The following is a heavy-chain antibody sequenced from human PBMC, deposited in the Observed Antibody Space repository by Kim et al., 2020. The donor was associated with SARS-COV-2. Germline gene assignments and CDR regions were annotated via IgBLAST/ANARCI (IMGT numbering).Heavy chain of an antibody. J-gene: IGHJ6*02. CDR3: ARYFGGWLNYGGDYYYGMDV. D-gene: IGHD3-16*01. CDR2: IIPIFGTA. V-gene: IGHV1-69*13. Sequence: SVKVSCKASGGTFSSYAISWVRQAPGQGLEWMGGIIPIFGTANYAQKFQGRVTITADESTSTAYMELSSLRSEDTAVYYCARYFGGWLNYGGDYYYGMDVWGQGTTVTVSS. CDR1: GGTFSSYA.